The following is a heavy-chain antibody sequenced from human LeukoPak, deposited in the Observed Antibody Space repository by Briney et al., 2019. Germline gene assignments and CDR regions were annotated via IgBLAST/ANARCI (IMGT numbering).Heavy chain of an antibody. CDR2: ISAYNGNT. CDR1: GYTFTSYG. V-gene: IGHV1-18*01. J-gene: IGHJ4*02. CDR3: ARVDIVATIRGDYFDY. Sequence: GASVKVSCKASGYTFTSYGISWVRQAPGQGLEWMGWISAYNGNTNYAQKLQGRVTMTTDTSTSTAYMELRSLRSDDTAAYYCARVDIVATIRGDYFDYWGQGTLVTVSS. D-gene: IGHD5-12*01.